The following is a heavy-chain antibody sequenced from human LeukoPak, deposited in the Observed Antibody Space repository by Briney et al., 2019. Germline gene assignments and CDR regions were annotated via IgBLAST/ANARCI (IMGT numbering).Heavy chain of an antibody. CDR1: GFTFSSYS. D-gene: IGHD3-22*01. Sequence: GGSLRLSCAASGFTFSSYSMNWVRQAPGKGLEWVSSISSSSSYIYYADSVKGRFTISRDNAKNSLYLQMNSLRAEDTAVYYCARDLPPIYDSSGRGVRGFDYWGQGTLVTVSS. V-gene: IGHV3-21*01. J-gene: IGHJ4*02. CDR2: ISSSSSYI. CDR3: ARDLPPIYDSSGRGVRGFDY.